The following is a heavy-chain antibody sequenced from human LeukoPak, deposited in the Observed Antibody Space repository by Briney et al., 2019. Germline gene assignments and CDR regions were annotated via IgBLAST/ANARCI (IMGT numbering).Heavy chain of an antibody. CDR1: GFTFNSYE. CDR3: AELGITMIGGV. J-gene: IGHJ6*04. V-gene: IGHV3-48*03. D-gene: IGHD3-10*02. CDR2: ISSSGSTT. Sequence: PGGSLTLSCAASGFTFNSYEMNCVPQAPGGGLEGVSYISSSGSTTYYADSVKGRFTISRDNAKNSLYLQMNSLRAEDTAVYYCAELGITMIGGVWGKGTTVTISS.